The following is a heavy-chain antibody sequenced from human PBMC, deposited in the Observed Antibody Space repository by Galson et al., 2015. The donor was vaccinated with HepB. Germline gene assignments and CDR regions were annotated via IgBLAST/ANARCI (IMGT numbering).Heavy chain of an antibody. D-gene: IGHD6-19*01. CDR2: IIPIFGTA. Sequence: SVKVSCKASGGTFSSYAISWVRQAPGQGLEWMGGIIPIFGTANYAQKFQGRVTITADESTSTAYMELSSLRSEDTAVYYCATGLGWSAVAGPIDAFDIWGQETMVTVSS. CDR1: GGTFSSYA. V-gene: IGHV1-69*13. CDR3: ATGLGWSAVAGPIDAFDI. J-gene: IGHJ3*02.